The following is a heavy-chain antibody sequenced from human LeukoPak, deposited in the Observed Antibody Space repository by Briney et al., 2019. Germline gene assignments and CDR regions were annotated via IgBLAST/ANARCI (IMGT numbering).Heavy chain of an antibody. CDR2: ISGSGGST. J-gene: IGHJ5*02. CDR1: GFTFRIYA. Sequence: GGSLRLSCAGSGFTFRIYAMSWVRQAPGKGLEWVSAISGSGGSTYYADSVKGRFTISRDNSKNTLYLQMNSLRAEDTAVYYCAKILVRDYRSPHGWFDPWGQGTLVTVSS. D-gene: IGHD4-11*01. V-gene: IGHV3-23*01. CDR3: AKILVRDYRSPHGWFDP.